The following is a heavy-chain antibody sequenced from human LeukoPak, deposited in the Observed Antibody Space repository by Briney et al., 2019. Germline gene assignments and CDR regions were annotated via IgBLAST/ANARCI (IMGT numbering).Heavy chain of an antibody. CDR3: VRSAFHAGSGNYYDY. CDR2: ISSSSGTI. V-gene: IGHV3-48*04. J-gene: IGHJ4*02. CDR1: GFTFSSYS. Sequence: GGSLRLSCAASGFTFSSYSMNWVRQAPGKGLEWVSYISSSSGTILYADSVKGRFTISRDNAENTLYLQMNSLRVEDTAVYYCVRSAFHAGSGNYYDYWGQGTLVTVSS. D-gene: IGHD3-22*01.